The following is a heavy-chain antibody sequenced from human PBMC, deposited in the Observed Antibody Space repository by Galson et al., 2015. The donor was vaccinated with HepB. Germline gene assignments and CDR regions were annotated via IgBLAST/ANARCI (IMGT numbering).Heavy chain of an antibody. Sequence: SLRLSCAASGFTFSSYGMHWVRQAPGKGLEWVAVISFDGSNKYYADSVKGRFTISRDNSKNTLYLQMNSLRAEDAAVYYCAKDRGGGYPFIYYFEYWGQGSLVTVSS. V-gene: IGHV3-30*18. CDR3: AKDRGGGYPFIYYFEY. CDR1: GFTFSSYG. J-gene: IGHJ4*02. CDR2: ISFDGSNK. D-gene: IGHD3-22*01.